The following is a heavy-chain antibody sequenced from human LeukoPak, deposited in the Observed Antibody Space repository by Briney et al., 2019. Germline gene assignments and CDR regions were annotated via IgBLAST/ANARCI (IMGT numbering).Heavy chain of an antibody. CDR2: ISSSGSTI. CDR3: TTVSSDFDY. Sequence: GGSLRLSCAASGFTFSSYEMNWVRQAPGKGLEWVSYISSSGSTIYYADSVKGRFTISRDNAKNSLYLQMNSLKTEDTAVYYCTTVSSDFDYWGQGTLVTVSS. J-gene: IGHJ4*02. CDR1: GFTFSSYE. D-gene: IGHD1-14*01. V-gene: IGHV3-48*03.